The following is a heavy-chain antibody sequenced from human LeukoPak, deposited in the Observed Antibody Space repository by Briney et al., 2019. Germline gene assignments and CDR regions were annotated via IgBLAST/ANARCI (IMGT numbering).Heavy chain of an antibody. CDR1: GGSFSGYY. CDR3: ARHPYGDYALDY. Sequence: SETLSLTCAVYGGSFSGYYWSWIRQPPGKGLEWIAYIYYSGSTNYNPSLKSRVTISVDTSKNQFSLKLSSVTAADTAVYYCARHPYGDYALDYWGQGTLVTVSS. D-gene: IGHD4-17*01. J-gene: IGHJ4*02. V-gene: IGHV4-59*08. CDR2: IYYSGST.